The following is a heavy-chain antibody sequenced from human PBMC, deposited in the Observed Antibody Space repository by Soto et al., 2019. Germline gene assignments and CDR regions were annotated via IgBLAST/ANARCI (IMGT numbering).Heavy chain of an antibody. V-gene: IGHV3-53*01. CDR3: ARGFQSSFGY. CDR1: GFTVSNNY. CDR2: IYSGGTT. J-gene: IGHJ4*02. Sequence: EVQLVESGGGLIQPGGSLRLSCAASGFTVSNNYMSWVRQAPGKGLEWVSVIYSGGTTYYADSVKGRFTISRDSSKNTLYLQMNSLRDQDTAVYYCARGFQSSFGYWGQGTLVTVSS. D-gene: IGHD2-21*01.